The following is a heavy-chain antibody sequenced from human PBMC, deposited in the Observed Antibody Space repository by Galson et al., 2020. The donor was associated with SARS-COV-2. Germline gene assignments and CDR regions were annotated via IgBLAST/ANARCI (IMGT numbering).Heavy chain of an antibody. J-gene: IGHJ4*02. CDR2: LCYIGST. CDR3: ARRRSFKDDFYC. D-gene: IGHD3-10*01. V-gene: IGHV4-39*01. Sequence: SETLSLTCTVSGHSITSLTFCGDWIRQPPGKGLEWTGSLCYIGSTYYNESLKSRVTFSRDTSKNKFSLRLSSVTATDAAIYYCARRRSFKDDFYCWGQGALVTVSS. CDR1: GHSITSLTFC.